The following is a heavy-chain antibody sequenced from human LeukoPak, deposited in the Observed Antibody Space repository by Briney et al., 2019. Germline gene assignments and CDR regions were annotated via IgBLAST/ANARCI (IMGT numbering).Heavy chain of an antibody. J-gene: IGHJ3*02. CDR3: ARDLIDAFDI. CDR2: IYYSENT. CDR1: GDSINNYY. Sequence: PSENLSLNCTVYGDSINNYYWSWIRQPQGKELESIGYIYYSENTKYNHSLESRVTISVDRSKNEFSLKLSSVTAADTAVYYCARDLIDAFDIWGQGTMVTVSS. V-gene: IGHV4-59*01.